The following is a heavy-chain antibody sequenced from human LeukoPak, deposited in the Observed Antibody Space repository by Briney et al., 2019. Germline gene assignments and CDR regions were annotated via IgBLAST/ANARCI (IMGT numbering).Heavy chain of an antibody. D-gene: IGHD3-10*02. CDR2: ISGSGGST. Sequence: GGSLRLSCAVSGFTFSSYGMSWVRQAPGEGLEWVSGISGSGGSTYYADSVKGRFTISRDNSKNTLYLQMNSLRAEDTAVYYCAELGTTMIGGVWGKGTTVTISS. CDR3: AELGTTMIGGV. J-gene: IGHJ6*04. V-gene: IGHV3-23*01. CDR1: GFTFSSYG.